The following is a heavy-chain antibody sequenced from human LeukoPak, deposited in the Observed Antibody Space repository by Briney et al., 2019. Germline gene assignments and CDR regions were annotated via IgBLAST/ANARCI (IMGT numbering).Heavy chain of an antibody. CDR2: IYYSGST. CDR1: GGSISSSSYY. J-gene: IGHJ6*03. CDR3: ARVAYDFWSGYYPPGYYYYYMDV. V-gene: IGHV4-39*07. Sequence: SETLSLTCTVSGGSISSSSYYWGWIRQPPGKGLEWIGSIYYSGSTYYNPSLKSRVTISVDTSKNQFSLKLSSVTTADTAVYYCARVAYDFWSGYYPPGYYYYYMDVWGKGTTVTVSS. D-gene: IGHD3-3*01.